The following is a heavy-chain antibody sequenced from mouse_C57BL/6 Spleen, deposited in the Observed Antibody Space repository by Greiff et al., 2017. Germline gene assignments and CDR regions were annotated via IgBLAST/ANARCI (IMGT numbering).Heavy chain of an antibody. CDR3: ARGGYASYYAMDY. J-gene: IGHJ4*01. CDR2: IHPNSGST. D-gene: IGHD3-1*01. V-gene: IGHV1-64*01. CDR1: GYTFTSYW. Sequence: QVQLQQPRAELVKPGASVKLSCKASGYTFTSYWMHWVKQRPGQGLEWIGMIHPNSGSTNYNEKFKSKATLTVDKSSSTAYMQLSSLTSEDSAVNYCARGGYASYYAMDYWGQGTSVTVSS.